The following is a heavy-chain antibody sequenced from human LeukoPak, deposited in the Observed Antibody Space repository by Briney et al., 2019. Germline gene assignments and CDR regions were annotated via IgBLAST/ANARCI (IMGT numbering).Heavy chain of an antibody. D-gene: IGHD6-25*01. CDR3: ARGSDDAFDY. CDR2: MNPNSGNP. J-gene: IGHJ4*02. V-gene: IGHV1-8*03. CDR1: GYTFTSYD. Sequence: GASVKVSCKASGYTFTSYDMNWVRQATGQGLEWMGWMNPNSGNPGYAQKFQGRVTITRNTSISTAYMELSSLRSEHTAVYYCARGSDDAFDYWGQGTLVTVSS.